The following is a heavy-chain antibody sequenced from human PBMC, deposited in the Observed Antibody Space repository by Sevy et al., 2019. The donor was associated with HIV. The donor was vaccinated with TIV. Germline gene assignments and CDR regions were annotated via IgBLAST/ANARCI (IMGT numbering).Heavy chain of an antibody. Sequence: GGSLRLSCAASGFTVSSNYMSWVRQAPGKGLEWVSVIYSGGSTYYADSVKGRFTISRDNSKNTLYLQMNSRSAEDTAVYYCARDRFNYGGNLDAFDIWGQGTMVTVSS. D-gene: IGHD4-17*01. CDR2: IYSGGST. V-gene: IGHV3-53*01. CDR3: ARDRFNYGGNLDAFDI. J-gene: IGHJ3*02. CDR1: GFTVSSNY.